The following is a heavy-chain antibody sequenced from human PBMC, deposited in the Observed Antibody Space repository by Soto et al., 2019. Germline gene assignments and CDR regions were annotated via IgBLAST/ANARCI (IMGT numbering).Heavy chain of an antibody. CDR3: AKDLTWVATIINYYFDY. Sequence: GGSLRFSCAASGFTFSSYAMSWVRQAPGKGLEWVSAISGSGGSTYYADSVKGRFTISRDNSKNTLYLQMNSLRAEDTAVYYCAKDLTWVATIINYYFDYWGQGTLVTVSS. J-gene: IGHJ4*02. V-gene: IGHV3-23*01. CDR2: ISGSGGST. D-gene: IGHD5-12*01. CDR1: GFTFSSYA.